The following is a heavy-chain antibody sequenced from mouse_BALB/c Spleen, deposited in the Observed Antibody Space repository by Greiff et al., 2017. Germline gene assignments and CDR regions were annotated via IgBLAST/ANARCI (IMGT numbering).Heavy chain of an antibody. CDR3: ARGYGNYFAY. Sequence: QVQLQQSGAELVRPGTSVKVSCKASGYAFTNYLIEWVKQRPGQGLEWIGVINPGSGNTYYNEKFKGKATLTADKSSSTAYMQLSSLTSEDSAVYFCARGYGNYFAYWGQGTLVTVSA. V-gene: IGHV1-54*01. J-gene: IGHJ3*01. D-gene: IGHD2-10*02. CDR1: GYAFTNYL. CDR2: INPGSGNT.